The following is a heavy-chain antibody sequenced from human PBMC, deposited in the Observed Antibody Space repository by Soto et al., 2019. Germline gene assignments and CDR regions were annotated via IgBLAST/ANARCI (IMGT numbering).Heavy chain of an antibody. D-gene: IGHD3-9*01. Sequence: PSETLSLTCTVSGGSISSGGYYWSWIRQHPGKGLEWIGYIYYSGSTYYNPSLKSRVTISVDTSKNQFSLKLSSVTAADTAVYYCARGSGVLRYFDWPGSWFDPWGQGTLVTVSS. CDR3: ARGSGVLRYFDWPGSWFDP. J-gene: IGHJ5*02. CDR1: GGSISSGGYY. V-gene: IGHV4-31*03. CDR2: IYYSGST.